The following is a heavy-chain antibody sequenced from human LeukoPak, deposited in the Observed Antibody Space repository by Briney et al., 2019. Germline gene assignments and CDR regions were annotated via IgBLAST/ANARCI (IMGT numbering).Heavy chain of an antibody. J-gene: IGHJ5*02. CDR2: MNPNSGNT. Sequence: ASVKVSCKASGYTFTSYDINWVRQATGQGLEWMGWMNPNSGNTGYAQKFQGRVTMTRNTSISTAYMELSSLRSDDTAVYYCATNILVRDIINWFDPWGQGTLVTVSS. CDR3: ATNILVRDIINWFDP. CDR1: GYTFTSYD. V-gene: IGHV1-8*01. D-gene: IGHD3-10*01.